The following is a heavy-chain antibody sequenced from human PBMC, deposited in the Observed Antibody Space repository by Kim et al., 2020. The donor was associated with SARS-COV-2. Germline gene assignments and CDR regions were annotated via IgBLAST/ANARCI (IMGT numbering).Heavy chain of an antibody. V-gene: IGHV3-23*02. J-gene: IGHJ4*02. D-gene: IGHD2-2*02. Sequence: EDSVKDRFTISRDNSKSTWYLQMNSLRAEDTAVYYCAKSITTSCYTSIDYWGQGTLVTVSS. CDR3: AKSITTSCYTSIDY.